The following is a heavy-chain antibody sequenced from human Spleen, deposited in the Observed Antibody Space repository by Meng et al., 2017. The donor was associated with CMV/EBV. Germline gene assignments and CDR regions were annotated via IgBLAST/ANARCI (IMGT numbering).Heavy chain of an antibody. V-gene: IGHV4-31*02. D-gene: IGHD3-3*01. Sequence: VSSDSIRNVAYYWTWIRQHPGKGLEWVGYIYDTGSTYHNPSLKGRVTISIDTPKNQFSLKLSSVTAADTAVYYCARESTIDGYYYDSWGPGALVTVSS. CDR2: IYDTGST. J-gene: IGHJ4*02. CDR3: ARESTIDGYYYDS. CDR1: SDSIRNVAYY.